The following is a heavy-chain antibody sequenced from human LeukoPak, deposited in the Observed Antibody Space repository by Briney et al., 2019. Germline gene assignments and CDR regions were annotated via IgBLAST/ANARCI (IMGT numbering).Heavy chain of an antibody. CDR1: GGSISSSSYY. CDR2: IYYSGST. CDR3: ARAGQYYDSSGYSFDY. Sequence: WETLSLTCTVSGGSISSSSYYWGWIRQPPGKGLEWIGSIYYSGSTYYNPSLKSRVTISVDTSKNQFSLKLSSVTAADTAVYYCARAGQYYDSSGYSFDYWGQGTLVTVSS. J-gene: IGHJ4*02. D-gene: IGHD3-22*01. V-gene: IGHV4-39*07.